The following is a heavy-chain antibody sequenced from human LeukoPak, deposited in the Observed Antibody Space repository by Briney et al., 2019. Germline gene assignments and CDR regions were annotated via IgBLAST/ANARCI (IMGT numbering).Heavy chain of an antibody. J-gene: IGHJ4*02. Sequence: ASVKVSCKASGYTFTGYYMHWVRQAPGQGLEWMGWINPNSGGTNYAQKFQGRVTMTRDTSNSTAYMELSRLRSDDTAVYYCASSRGAAAGLFDCWGQGTLVTVSS. V-gene: IGHV1-2*02. D-gene: IGHD6-13*01. CDR2: INPNSGGT. CDR1: GYTFTGYY. CDR3: ASSRGAAAGLFDC.